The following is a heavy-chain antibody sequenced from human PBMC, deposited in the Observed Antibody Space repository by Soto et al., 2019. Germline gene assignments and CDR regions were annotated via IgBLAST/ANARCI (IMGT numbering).Heavy chain of an antibody. CDR1: GGPFGSSA. J-gene: IGHJ3*01. CDR3: ARLRRDWGDAFDL. D-gene: IGHD3-16*01. CDR2: IIPVFDKA. V-gene: IGHV1-69*01. Sequence: QVQLVQSGADVKKPGSSVKVSCKTSGGPFGSSAISWVRHAPAQGLEWMGEIIPVFDKAKYAHNFQGRLTITADEPPGTVFMQLSSLRSADTAVYFCARLRRDWGDAFDLWGLGPFVTVSS.